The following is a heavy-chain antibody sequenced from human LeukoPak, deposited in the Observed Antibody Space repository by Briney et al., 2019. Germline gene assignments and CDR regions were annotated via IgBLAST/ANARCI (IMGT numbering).Heavy chain of an antibody. CDR2: IYYSGST. D-gene: IGHD3-10*01. J-gene: IGHJ5*02. Sequence: KSSETLSLTCTVSGGSISSYYWSWIRQPPGKGLEWIGYIYYSGSTNYNPSLKSRVTISVDTSKNQFSLKLSSVTAADTAVYYCASLYGSGPNWFDPWGQGTLVTVSS. CDR3: ASLYGSGPNWFDP. V-gene: IGHV4-59*01. CDR1: GGSISSYY.